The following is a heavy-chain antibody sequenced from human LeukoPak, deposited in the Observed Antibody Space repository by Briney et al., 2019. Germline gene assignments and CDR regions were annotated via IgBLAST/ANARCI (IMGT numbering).Heavy chain of an antibody. D-gene: IGHD1-1*01. CDR1: EFTFSSYA. CDR2: IRYDVSDK. CDR3: VKSETASFDF. V-gene: IGHV3-30*02. J-gene: IGHJ4*02. Sequence: GGSLRLSCAASEFTFSSYAMHWVRQAPGKGLEWVAFIRYDVSDKNYADFVKGRFTISRDNSKNTLDLQMNSLRVEDTAVYYCVKSETASFDFWGRGTLVTVSS.